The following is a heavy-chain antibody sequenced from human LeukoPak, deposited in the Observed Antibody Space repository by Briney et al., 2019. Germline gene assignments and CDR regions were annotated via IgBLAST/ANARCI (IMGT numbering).Heavy chain of an antibody. Sequence: ASVKVSCKASGYTFTGYYMHWVRQAPGRGLEWMGWINPNSGGTNYAQKFQGRVTMTRDTSISTAYMELSRLRSDDTAVYYCARGYIGYCSGGSCYSSIYYYYMDVWGKGTTVTISS. CDR2: INPNSGGT. D-gene: IGHD2-15*01. V-gene: IGHV1-2*02. CDR3: ARGYIGYCSGGSCYSSIYYYYMDV. J-gene: IGHJ6*03. CDR1: GYTFTGYY.